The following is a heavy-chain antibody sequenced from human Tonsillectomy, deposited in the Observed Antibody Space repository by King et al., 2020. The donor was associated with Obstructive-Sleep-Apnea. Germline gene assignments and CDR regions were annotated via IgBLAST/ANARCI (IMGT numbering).Heavy chain of an antibody. CDR1: GFTFSSYA. CDR3: ARDSGDYAPHSSFDY. V-gene: IGHV3-30*04. CDR2: ISYDGSNK. D-gene: IGHD2-2*01. J-gene: IGHJ4*02. Sequence: QLVQSGGGVVQPGRSLRLSCAASGFTFSSYAMHWVRQAPGKGLEWVAVISYDGSNKYYADSVKGRFTISRDNSKNTLYLQMNSLRAEDTAVYYCARDSGDYAPHSSFDYWGQGTLVTVSS.